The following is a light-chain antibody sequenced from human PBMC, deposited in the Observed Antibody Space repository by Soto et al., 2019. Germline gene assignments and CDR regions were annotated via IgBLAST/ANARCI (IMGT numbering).Light chain of an antibody. CDR3: SSYTGSNHVL. CDR2: DVN. V-gene: IGLV2-14*03. Sequence: QSALTQPASVSGSPGQSITISCTGTSSDVGGQNSVSWYQQYPGKAPQLIIYDVNTRPSRTSNRFSGSRSGDTASLTISGLLAEDEADYFCSSYTGSNHVLFGGGVKVTVL. CDR1: SSDVGGQNS. J-gene: IGLJ2*01.